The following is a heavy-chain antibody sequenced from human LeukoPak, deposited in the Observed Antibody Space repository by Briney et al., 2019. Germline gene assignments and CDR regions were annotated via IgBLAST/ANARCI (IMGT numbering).Heavy chain of an antibody. CDR1: GYSISSGYY. CDR3: AGNPYYYDSSGYYIDY. CDR2: IYHSGST. J-gene: IGHJ4*02. D-gene: IGHD3-22*01. Sequence: PSETPSLTCAVSGYSISSGYYWGWIRQPPGKGLEWIGSIYHSGSTYYNPSLKSRVTISVDTSKNQFSLKLSSVTAADTAVYYCAGNPYYYDSSGYYIDYWGQGTLVTVSS. V-gene: IGHV4-38-2*01.